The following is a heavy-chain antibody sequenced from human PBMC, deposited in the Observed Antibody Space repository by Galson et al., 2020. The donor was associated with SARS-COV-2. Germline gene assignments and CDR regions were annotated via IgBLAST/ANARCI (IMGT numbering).Heavy chain of an antibody. D-gene: IGHD3-22*01. Sequence: ASVKVSCKASGNTFSGYYMHWVRQAPGQGLEWMGWINPNSGGTNYAQKFQGRVTMTRDTSISTVYMELSRLRSDDTAVYYCARDLSMIAAKFDYWGQGTLVTVSS. CDR3: ARDLSMIAAKFDY. CDR1: GNTFSGYY. J-gene: IGHJ4*02. V-gene: IGHV1-2*02. CDR2: INPNSGGT.